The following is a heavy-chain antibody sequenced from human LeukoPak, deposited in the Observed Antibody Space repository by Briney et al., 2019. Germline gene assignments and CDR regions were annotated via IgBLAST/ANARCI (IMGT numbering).Heavy chain of an antibody. CDR2: IYYSGST. CDR1: GGSISSSSYY. Sequence: SETLSLTCTVSGGSISSSSYYWGWIRQPPGKGLEWIGSIYYSGSTYYNPSPKSRVTISVDTSKNQFSLKLSSVTAADTAVYYCARDLYSSGWYPSHDAFDIWGQGTMVTVSS. V-gene: IGHV4-39*07. CDR3: ARDLYSSGWYPSHDAFDI. J-gene: IGHJ3*02. D-gene: IGHD6-19*01.